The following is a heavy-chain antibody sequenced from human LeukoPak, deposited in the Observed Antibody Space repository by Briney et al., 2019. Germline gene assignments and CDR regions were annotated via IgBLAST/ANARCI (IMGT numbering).Heavy chain of an antibody. CDR2: INPSGGST. CDR1: GYTFTSYY. CDR3: ARPHCSSTSCYRSSFLDY. J-gene: IGHJ4*02. D-gene: IGHD2-2*01. V-gene: IGHV1-46*01. Sequence: ASVKVSCKASGYTFTSYYMHWVRQAPGQGLEWMGIINPSGGSTSYAQKFQGRVTMTRDMSTSTVYMELSSLRSEDTAVYYCARPHCSSTSCYRSSFLDYWGQGTLVTVSS.